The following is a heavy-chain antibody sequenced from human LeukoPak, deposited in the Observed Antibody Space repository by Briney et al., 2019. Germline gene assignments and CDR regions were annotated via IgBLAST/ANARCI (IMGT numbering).Heavy chain of an antibody. D-gene: IGHD2-15*01. V-gene: IGHV3-48*03. CDR1: GFTFSSYE. J-gene: IGHJ6*04. CDR3: AREFFGYVRGGSCSDV. CDR2: ISSSGSTI. Sequence: PGGSLRLSCAASGFTFSSYEMNWVRQAPGKGLEWVSYISSSGSTIYYADSVKGRFTISRDNAKNSPYLQMNSLRAEDTAVYYCAREFFGYVRGGSCSDVWGKGTTVTVSS.